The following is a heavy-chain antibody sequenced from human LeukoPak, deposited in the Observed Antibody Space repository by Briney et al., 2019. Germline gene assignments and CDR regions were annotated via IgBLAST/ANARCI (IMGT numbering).Heavy chain of an antibody. CDR3: ARKSSTSSGWFAFDY. Sequence: SVKVSCKASGGTFSSYAISWVRQAPGQGLEWMGGIIPIFGTANYAQKFQGRVTMTRNTSISTAFMELSSLRSEDTAVYYCARKSSTSSGWFAFDYWGQGTLVTVSS. CDR1: GGTFSSYA. V-gene: IGHV1-69*05. J-gene: IGHJ4*02. CDR2: IIPIFGTA. D-gene: IGHD6-19*01.